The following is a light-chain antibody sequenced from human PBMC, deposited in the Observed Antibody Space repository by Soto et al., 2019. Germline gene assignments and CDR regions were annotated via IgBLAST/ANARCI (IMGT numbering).Light chain of an antibody. V-gene: IGKV3-15*01. CDR3: QQYSIWRT. Sequence: EIVMTQSPAILSLSPGERATLSCRASESVSNNLAWYQQKAGQAPRLLIYGASTRATGIPARFSGSGSGTEFTLTISSLQSEDFAVYYCQQYSIWRTFGQGTKVDIK. CDR2: GAS. J-gene: IGKJ1*01. CDR1: ESVSNN.